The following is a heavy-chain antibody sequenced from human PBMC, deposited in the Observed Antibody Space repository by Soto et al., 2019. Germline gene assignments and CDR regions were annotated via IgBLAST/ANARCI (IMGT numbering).Heavy chain of an antibody. J-gene: IGHJ6*03. V-gene: IGHV1-46*03. D-gene: IGHD3-3*01. CDR2: INPSGGST. CDR1: GYTFTSYY. Sequence: ASVKVSCKASGYTFTSYYMHWVRQAPGQGLEWMGIINPSGGSTSYAQKFQGRVTMTRDTSTSTVYMELSSLRSEDTAVYYCARGRGLYDFWSGYYADEGYYYYMDVWGKGTTVTVSS. CDR3: ARGRGLYDFWSGYYADEGYYYYMDV.